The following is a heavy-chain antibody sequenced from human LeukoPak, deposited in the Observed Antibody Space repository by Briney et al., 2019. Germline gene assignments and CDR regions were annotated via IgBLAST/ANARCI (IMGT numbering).Heavy chain of an antibody. V-gene: IGHV4-34*01. CDR2: INHSGST. J-gene: IGHJ4*02. CDR1: GGSFSGYY. D-gene: IGHD3-16*02. Sequence: PSETLSLTCAVYGGSFSGYYWSWIRQPPGKGLEWIGEINHSGSTNYNPSLKSRVNISVDTSKNQFSLKLSSGTAADTAGYYCARALGGYFDYWGQGTLVTVSS. CDR3: ARALGGYFDY.